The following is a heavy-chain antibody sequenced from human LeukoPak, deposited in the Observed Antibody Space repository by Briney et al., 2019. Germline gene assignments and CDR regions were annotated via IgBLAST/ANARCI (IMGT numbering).Heavy chain of an antibody. CDR1: GFTFSNSA. D-gene: IGHD6-13*01. CDR2: ITGTSGRT. V-gene: IGHV3-23*01. Sequence: GGSLRLSCAASGFTFSNSALSWVRQAPGKGLEWVSLITGTSGRTYYAASVKGRFTISRDNSKNTVYLQMDNLRAEDTALYYCAKDHVNAGRLDYWGQGTPVTVSS. J-gene: IGHJ4*02. CDR3: AKDHVNAGRLDY.